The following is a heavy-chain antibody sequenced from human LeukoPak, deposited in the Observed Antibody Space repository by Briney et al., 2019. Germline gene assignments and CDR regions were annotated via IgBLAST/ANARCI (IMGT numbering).Heavy chain of an antibody. D-gene: IGHD5-18*01. CDR3: ARGSYSYGVFDAFDI. CDR1: GGTFSSYA. Sequence: SVKVSCKASGGTFSSYAISWVRQAPGQGLEWMGGIIPIFGTANYAQKFQGRVTITADESTSTAYMELSSLRSEDTAVYYCARGSYSYGVFDAFDIWGQGTMVTVSS. J-gene: IGHJ3*02. CDR2: IIPIFGTA. V-gene: IGHV1-69*13.